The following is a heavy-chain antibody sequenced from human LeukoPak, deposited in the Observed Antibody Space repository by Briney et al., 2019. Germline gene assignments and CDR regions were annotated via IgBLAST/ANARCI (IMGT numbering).Heavy chain of an antibody. J-gene: IGHJ6*02. V-gene: IGHV4-34*01. Sequence: SETLSLTCAVYGGSFSGYYWSWIRQPPGKRLEWIGEINHSGSTNYNPSLKSRVTISVDTSKNQFSLKLSSVTAADTAVYYCASVAHSDYYYGMDVWGQGTTVTVSS. CDR3: ASVAHSDYYYGMDV. D-gene: IGHD5-12*01. CDR2: INHSGST. CDR1: GGSFSGYY.